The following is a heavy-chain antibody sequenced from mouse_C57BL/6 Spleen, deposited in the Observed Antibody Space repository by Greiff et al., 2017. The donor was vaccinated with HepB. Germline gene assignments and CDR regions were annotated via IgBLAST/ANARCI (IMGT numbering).Heavy chain of an antibody. CDR2: INPSTGGT. CDR1: GYSFTGYY. V-gene: IGHV1-42*01. J-gene: IGHJ2*01. CDR3: ARSGIGYYGFFDY. Sequence: EVQLQQSGPELVKPGASVKISCKASGYSFTGYYMNWVKQSPEKSLEWIGEINPSTGGTTYNQKFKAKATLTVDKSSSTAYMQLKSLTSEDSAVYYCARSGIGYYGFFDYWGQGTTLTVSS. D-gene: IGHD1-1*01.